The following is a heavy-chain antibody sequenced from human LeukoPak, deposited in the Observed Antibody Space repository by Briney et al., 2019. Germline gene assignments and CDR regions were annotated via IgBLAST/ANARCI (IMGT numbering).Heavy chain of an antibody. CDR2: IVVGSGNT. V-gene: IGHV1-58*01. CDR1: GFTYTSSA. J-gene: IGHJ4*02. CDR3: AADPLFNYYGSGSYPNPDY. D-gene: IGHD3-10*01. Sequence: SVKVSCKASGFTYTSSAVQWVRQARGQRLEWIGWIVVGSGNTNYAQKFQERVTITRDMSTSTAYMELSSLRSEDTAVYYCAADPLFNYYGSGSYPNPDYWGQGTLVTVSS.